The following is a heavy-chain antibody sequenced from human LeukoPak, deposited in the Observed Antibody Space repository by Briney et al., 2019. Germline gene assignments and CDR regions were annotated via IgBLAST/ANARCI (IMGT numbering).Heavy chain of an antibody. CDR1: GGTFNSHA. CDR3: VAVSAAGHFDS. V-gene: IGHV1-69*06. D-gene: IGHD2-2*01. Sequence: SVKVSCKASGGTFNSHAISWVRQAPGQGLKWMGRFIPLYATANYAQKFKGRVTITADSSTSTAYMELNSLRSDDTAVFYCVAVSAAGHFDSWGQGTLVTVSS. CDR2: FIPLYATA. J-gene: IGHJ4*02.